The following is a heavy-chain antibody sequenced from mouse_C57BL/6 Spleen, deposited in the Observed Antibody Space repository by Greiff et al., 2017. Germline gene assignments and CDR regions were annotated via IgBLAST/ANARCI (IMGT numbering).Heavy chain of an antibody. CDR3: ARGGKLERNGYFDV. V-gene: IGHV1-78*01. D-gene: IGHD4-1*01. CDR2: IYPRDGST. Sequence: VKLMESDAELVKPGASVKISCKVSGYTFTDHTIHWMKPRPEKGLEGIGYIYPRDGSTKYNEKFKGKATLTADKSSSTAYMQRNSLTSDDSSVYFCARGGKLERNGYFDVWGTGTTVTVSS. CDR1: GYTFTDHT. J-gene: IGHJ1*03.